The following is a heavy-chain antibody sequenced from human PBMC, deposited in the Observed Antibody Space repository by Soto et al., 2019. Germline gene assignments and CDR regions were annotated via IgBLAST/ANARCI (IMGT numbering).Heavy chain of an antibody. CDR1: GYTFTSYV. CDR3: ASNGYCSSTSCYNYYGMAV. V-gene: IGHV1-18*01. J-gene: IGHJ6*02. Sequence: ASVKVSCKASGYTFTSYVISWVRQAPGQGLEWMGWISAYNGNTNYAQKLQGRVTMTTDTSTSTAYMELRSLRSDDTAVYYCASNGYCSSTSCYNYYGMAVWXQGTTVTVSS. CDR2: ISAYNGNT. D-gene: IGHD2-2*03.